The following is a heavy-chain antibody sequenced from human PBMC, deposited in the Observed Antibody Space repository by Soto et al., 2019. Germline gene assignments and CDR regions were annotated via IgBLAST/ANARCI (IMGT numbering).Heavy chain of an antibody. CDR2: TYYRSKWYN. Sequence: KQSQTLSLTCAISGDTVSSNSAAWNWIRQSPSRGLEWLGRTYYRSKWYNDYAVSVKSRITINPDTSKNQFSLQLNSVTPEDTAVYYCARGVVDYSSGWGGNWFDPWGQGTLVTVSS. J-gene: IGHJ5*02. CDR3: ARGVVDYSSGWGGNWFDP. V-gene: IGHV6-1*01. D-gene: IGHD6-19*01. CDR1: GDTVSSNSAA.